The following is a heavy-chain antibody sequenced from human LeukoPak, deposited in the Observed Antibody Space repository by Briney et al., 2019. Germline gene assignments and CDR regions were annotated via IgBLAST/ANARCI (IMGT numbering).Heavy chain of an antibody. D-gene: IGHD3-3*01. CDR2: ISSSGNTI. CDR1: GFTFSDYY. CDR3: ARDFHNTYYDFWSGVPYYGMDV. V-gene: IGHV3-11*01. Sequence: GWPLILSWAASGFTFSDYYMSWIRQAPGKGLEWVSYISSSGNTIYYPDSVKGRFTISRDNAKNSLYLQMNSLRAEDTAVYYCARDFHNTYYDFWSGVPYYGMDVWGKGTTVTVSS. J-gene: IGHJ6*04.